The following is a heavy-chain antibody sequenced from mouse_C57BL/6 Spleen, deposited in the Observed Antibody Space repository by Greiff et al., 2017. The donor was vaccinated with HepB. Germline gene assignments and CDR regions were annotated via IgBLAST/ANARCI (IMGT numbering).Heavy chain of an antibody. J-gene: IGHJ2*01. CDR1: GYTFTDYY. D-gene: IGHD4-1*01. CDR3: ARGDWDTVGFDY. Sequence: VQLQQSGPVLVKPGASVKMSCKASGYTFTDYYMNWVKQSHGKSLEWIGVINPYNGGTSYNQKFKGKATLTVDKSSSTAYMELNSLTSEDSAVYYCARGDWDTVGFDYWGQGTTLTVSS. CDR2: INPYNGGT. V-gene: IGHV1-19*01.